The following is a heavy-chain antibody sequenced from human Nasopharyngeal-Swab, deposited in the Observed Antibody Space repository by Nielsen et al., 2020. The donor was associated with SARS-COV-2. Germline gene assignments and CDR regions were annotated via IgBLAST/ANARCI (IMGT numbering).Heavy chain of an antibody. Sequence: SETLSLTCAVSGGSISSSNWWSWVRQTPAKGLERIGEIYHSGSTNYNPSLKSRVTISVDKSKNQFSLKLSSVTAADTAVYYCARVFFYYGSGPRSADQYYYYGMDVWGQGTTVTVSS. CDR2: IYHSGST. J-gene: IGHJ6*02. V-gene: IGHV4-4*02. CDR1: GGSISSSNW. CDR3: ARVFFYYGSGPRSADQYYYYGMDV. D-gene: IGHD3-10*01.